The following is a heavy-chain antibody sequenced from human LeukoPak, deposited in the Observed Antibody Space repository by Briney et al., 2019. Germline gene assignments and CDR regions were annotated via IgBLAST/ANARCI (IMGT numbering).Heavy chain of an antibody. CDR1: GFTFDDYC. J-gene: IGHJ4*02. CDR3: ARGFRNGPFDC. CDR2: INRNGGST. D-gene: IGHD3-10*01. V-gene: IGHV3-20*04. Sequence: PGGSLRLSCEASGFTFDDYCMSWVRQRPGRWLEWVSGINRNGGSTDYADSVKGRFTISRYNAKNCHFLQMNSLRVEDTALSYCARGFRNGPFDCWGQGTLVTVSS.